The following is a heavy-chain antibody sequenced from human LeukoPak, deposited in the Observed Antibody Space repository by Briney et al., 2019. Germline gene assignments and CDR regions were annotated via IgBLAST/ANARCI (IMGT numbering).Heavy chain of an antibody. Sequence: ASVKVSCKVSGYTLTELSMHWVRQAPGQGLEWMGIINPSGGSTSYAQKFQGGVTMTRDTSTSTVYMELSSLRSEDTAVYYCARAPDSGHDMTNTYYGMDVWGQGTAVTVSS. D-gene: IGHD2-15*01. CDR2: INPSGGST. CDR1: GYTLTELS. J-gene: IGHJ6*02. CDR3: ARAPDSGHDMTNTYYGMDV. V-gene: IGHV1-46*01.